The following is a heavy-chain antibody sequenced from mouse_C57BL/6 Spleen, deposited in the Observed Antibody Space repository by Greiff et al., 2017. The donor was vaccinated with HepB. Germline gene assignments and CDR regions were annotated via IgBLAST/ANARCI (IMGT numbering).Heavy chain of an antibody. V-gene: IGHV1-81*01. CDR3: ARRSSGSAWFAY. CDR2: IYPRSGNT. D-gene: IGHD3-2*02. J-gene: IGHJ3*01. CDR1: GYTFTSYG. Sequence: VQLKESGAELARPGASVKLSCKASGYTFTSYGISWVKQRTGQGLEWIGEIYPRSGNTYYNEKFKGKATLTADKSSSTAYMELRSLTSEDSAVYFCARRSSGSAWFAYWGQGTLVTVSA.